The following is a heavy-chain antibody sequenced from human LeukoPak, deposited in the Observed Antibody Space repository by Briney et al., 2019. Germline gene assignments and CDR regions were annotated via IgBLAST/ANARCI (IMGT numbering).Heavy chain of an antibody. D-gene: IGHD2-21*02. V-gene: IGHV1-69*13. J-gene: IGHJ4*02. CDR2: IITIFSTT. CDR3: AREMLAYCGGDCNYPFVY. CDR1: GCTFSSYA. Sequence: GASVKVSCKASGCTFSSYAISWVRQAPGQGLGWMGGIITIFSTTNYAQKFQGRVTITADESTSTAYMELSSLRSGDTAVYYCAREMLAYCGGDCNYPFVYWGEGTLFTLSS.